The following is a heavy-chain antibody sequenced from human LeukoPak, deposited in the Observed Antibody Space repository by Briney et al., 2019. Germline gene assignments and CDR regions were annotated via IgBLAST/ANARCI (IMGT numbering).Heavy chain of an antibody. Sequence: PGGSLRLSCAASGFTLRSYAMSWVRQAPGKGLDWVSVIAGSGGGTYYADSVKGRFTISRDTSKNTLYLQMNSLRAEDTAVYYCAKALTREDYGMDVWGQGTTVTVSS. J-gene: IGHJ6*02. CDR2: IAGSGGGT. CDR3: AKALTREDYGMDV. CDR1: GFTLRSYA. V-gene: IGHV3-23*01. D-gene: IGHD2-15*01.